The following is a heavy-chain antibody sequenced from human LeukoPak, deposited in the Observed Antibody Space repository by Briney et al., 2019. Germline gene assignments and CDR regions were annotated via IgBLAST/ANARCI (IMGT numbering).Heavy chain of an antibody. CDR1: GFAFSDYS. CDR2: ISSSDNTI. D-gene: IGHD5-18*01. Sequence: PGGSLGLSCAASGFAFSDYSMNWVRQAPGKGLEWVSYISSSDNTIHYADSVKGRFTISRDNAKNSLYLEMNSLRDEDTAVYYCARVHRGYSYGRLDYWGQGTLVTVSS. V-gene: IGHV3-48*02. CDR3: ARVHRGYSYGRLDY. J-gene: IGHJ4*02.